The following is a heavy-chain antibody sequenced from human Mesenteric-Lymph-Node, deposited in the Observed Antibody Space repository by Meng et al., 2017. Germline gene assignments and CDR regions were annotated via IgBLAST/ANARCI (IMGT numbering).Heavy chain of an antibody. V-gene: IGHV3-33*01. CDR2: IWYDGSST. J-gene: IGHJ5*02. Sequence: QGRWVESGGGVVQPGRYLGLSRVASGFTVSSYGMHWVRQAPGKGLEWVAVIWYDGSSTYYADSVKGRLTISRDNAKNTVYLQMNSLRDEDTAVYYCTRGYSGNYGKFDPWGQGTLVTVSS. D-gene: IGHD1-26*01. CDR3: TRGYSGNYGKFDP. CDR1: GFTVSSYG.